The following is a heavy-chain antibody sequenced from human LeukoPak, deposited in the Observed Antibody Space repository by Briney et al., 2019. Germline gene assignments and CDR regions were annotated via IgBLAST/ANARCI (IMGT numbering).Heavy chain of an antibody. Sequence: GGSLRLSCSAHGFTFSDFAMHSVRQAPGRGLEWVSVTSYDGTNKYNAECVGGRFTISRDNSMITLYLQMNSLRAESTAIYYCARSSSLPITSGVDVWGKGTTVTVSS. CDR3: ARSSSLPITSGVDV. D-gene: IGHD1-20*01. V-gene: IGHV3-30*04. CDR1: GFTFSDFA. CDR2: TSYDGTNK. J-gene: IGHJ6*04.